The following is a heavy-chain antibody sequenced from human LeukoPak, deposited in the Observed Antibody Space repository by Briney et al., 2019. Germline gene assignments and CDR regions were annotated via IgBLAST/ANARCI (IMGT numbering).Heavy chain of an antibody. CDR2: ISYDGSNK. CDR3: AKLSGYSSGWYGSQSGDY. Sequence: GGSLRLYCAASGFTFSRYGMHWVRQAPGKGLEWVAVISYDGSNKYYADSVKGRFTISRDNSKNKLYLQMNSLRAEDTAVYYCAKLSGYSSGWYGSQSGDYWGQGTLVTVSS. CDR1: GFTFSRYG. J-gene: IGHJ4*02. D-gene: IGHD6-19*01. V-gene: IGHV3-30*18.